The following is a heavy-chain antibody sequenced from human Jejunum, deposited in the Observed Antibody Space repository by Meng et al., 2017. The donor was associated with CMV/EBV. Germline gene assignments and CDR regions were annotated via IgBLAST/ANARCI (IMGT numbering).Heavy chain of an antibody. CDR1: SNTVA. CDR2: TYYRSKWYN. V-gene: IGHV6-1*01. Sequence: SNTVAWNWIRRSPSRGLEYLGRTYYRSKWYNDYAVSVKGRIVINPDTSKNQFSLQLNSVTPEDTAVYYCARDYYGSGTYSYLFDYWGQGTLVTVSS. J-gene: IGHJ4*02. CDR3: ARDYYGSGTYSYLFDY. D-gene: IGHD3-10*01.